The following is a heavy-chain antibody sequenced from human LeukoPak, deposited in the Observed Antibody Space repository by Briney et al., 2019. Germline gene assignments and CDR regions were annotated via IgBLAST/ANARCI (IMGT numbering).Heavy chain of an antibody. V-gene: IGHV3-48*01. D-gene: IGHD2/OR15-2a*01. J-gene: IGHJ4*02. CDR3: ARLNIDDQPDY. CDR1: GFTFSSYS. CDR2: ISSGSFTI. Sequence: PGGSLRLSCAASGFTFSSYSMNWVRQAPGKGLEWVSYISSGSFTIYYADSVKGRFTISRDNSKNTLYLQMNSLRAEDTAVYYCARLNIDDQPDYWGQGTLVTVSS.